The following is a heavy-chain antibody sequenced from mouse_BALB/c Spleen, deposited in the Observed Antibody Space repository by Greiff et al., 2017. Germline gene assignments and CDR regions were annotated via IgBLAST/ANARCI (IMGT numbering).Heavy chain of an antibody. D-gene: IGHD1-2*01. V-gene: IGHV2-9*02. J-gene: IGHJ4*01. CDR1: GFSLNSYG. Sequence: VQLVESGPGLVAPSQSLSITCTVSGFSLNSYGVNWVRQPPGKGLEWLGVIWAGGSTNYTSALMSRLSISKDNSKSQVFLKMNSLQTDDTAMYYCARGCITTALYAMDYWGQGTSVTVSA. CDR3: ARGCITTALYAMDY. CDR2: IWAGGST.